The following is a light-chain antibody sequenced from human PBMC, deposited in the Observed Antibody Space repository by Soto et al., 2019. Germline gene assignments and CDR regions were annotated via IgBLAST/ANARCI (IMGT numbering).Light chain of an antibody. Sequence: EIVLTQAPGTLSLSPGERATLSCRASQSVPSNFLAWYQQKPGQAPILLIYGVSRRATGIPDRFSGSGSGTDFTLTISRLEPEDFAVYYCQQYDSSWTFGQGTKGEIK. CDR2: GVS. J-gene: IGKJ1*01. V-gene: IGKV3-20*01. CDR1: QSVPSNF. CDR3: QQYDSSWT.